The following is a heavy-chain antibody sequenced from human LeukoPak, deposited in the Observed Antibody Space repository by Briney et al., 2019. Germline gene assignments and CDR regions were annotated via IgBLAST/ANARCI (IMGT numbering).Heavy chain of an antibody. CDR1: GFTVISNY. CDR3: ARAPTVTGSYYYYYMDV. D-gene: IGHD4-11*01. CDR2: IYSGGST. V-gene: IGHV3-53*01. J-gene: IGHJ6*03. Sequence: GGSLRLSCADSGFTVISNYISWVRQAPGKGLEWVSVIYSGGSTYYADSVKGRFTISRDNSKNTLYLQTSSLRAEDTAVYYCARAPTVTGSYYYYYMDVWGKGTTVTVSS.